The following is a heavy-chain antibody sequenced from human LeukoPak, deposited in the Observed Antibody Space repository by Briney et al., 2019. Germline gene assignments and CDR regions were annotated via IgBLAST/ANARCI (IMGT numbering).Heavy chain of an antibody. Sequence: GGSLRLSCAASGFTFAKYAITWIRQAPGKGLEWVSNTRGSGHTTYYADSVQGRFTISRDNSKNTLYLQMNSLRAEDTAVYYCAKLKIGGRFGELLSSVNPPWGQGTLVTVSS. CDR1: GFTFAKYA. D-gene: IGHD3-10*01. V-gene: IGHV3-23*01. CDR2: TRGSGHTT. CDR3: AKLKIGGRFGELLSSVNPP. J-gene: IGHJ5*02.